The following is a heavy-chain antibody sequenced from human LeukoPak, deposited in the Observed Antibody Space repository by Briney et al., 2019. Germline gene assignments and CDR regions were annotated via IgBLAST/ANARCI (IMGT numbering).Heavy chain of an antibody. CDR1: GFLFRKYG. CDR2: ISFDGKVQ. D-gene: IGHD2-15*01. V-gene: IGHV3-30*18. Sequence: GGSLRLSCAASGFLFRKYGMHWVRQAPGKGLEGGAVISFDGKVQYYADSVKGRFTISRDNSKNTLYLQMNSLRAEDTAVYYCSKEVEMIAATGNDYWGQGTLVTVSS. J-gene: IGHJ4*02. CDR3: SKEVEMIAATGNDY.